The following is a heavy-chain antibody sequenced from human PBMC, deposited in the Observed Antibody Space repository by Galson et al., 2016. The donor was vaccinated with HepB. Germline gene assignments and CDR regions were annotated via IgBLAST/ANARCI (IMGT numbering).Heavy chain of an antibody. J-gene: IGHJ5*02. CDR1: GDSVSSDGAA. CDR2: TYYRSKWYN. V-gene: IGHV6-1*01. Sequence: CAISGDSVSSDGAAWNWIRQSPSRGLEWLGRTYYRSKWYNAYALSVKSRITINPDTSKNQFSLQLNSVTPEDTAVYYCARAEANWDGGGDNWFDPWGQGTIGTVSS. D-gene: IGHD7-27*01. CDR3: ARAEANWDGGGDNWFDP.